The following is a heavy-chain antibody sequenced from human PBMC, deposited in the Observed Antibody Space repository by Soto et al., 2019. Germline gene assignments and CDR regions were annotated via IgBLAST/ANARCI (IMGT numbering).Heavy chain of an antibody. CDR2: IFSNDER. D-gene: IGHD3-10*01. V-gene: IGHV2-26*01. J-gene: IGHJ5*02. CDR3: TRIEKGSATYT. Sequence: QVTLKESGPVLVKPTETLTLTCTVSGFSLSNTRMGVSWIRQPPGKALEWLAHIFSNDERSYSTSLKSRLTISKDTSKSQVVLSMTNMDPVDTATYYCTRIEKGSATYTWGQGTLVTVSS. CDR1: GFSLSNTRMG.